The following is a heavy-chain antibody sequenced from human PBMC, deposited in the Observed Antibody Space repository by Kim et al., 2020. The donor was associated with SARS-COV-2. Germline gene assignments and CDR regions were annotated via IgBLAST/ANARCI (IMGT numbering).Heavy chain of an antibody. Sequence: GGSLRLSCAASAFTFSDYYMTWIRQAPGKGLEWVSYITSTSSYTNYADSVKGRFTISRDNAKNSLYLQMHSLRAEDTAVYYCARGPYNWFFDLWGRGTL. CDR3: ARGPYNWFFDL. D-gene: IGHD1-1*01. CDR1: AFTFSDYY. CDR2: ITSTSSYT. V-gene: IGHV3-11*06. J-gene: IGHJ2*01.